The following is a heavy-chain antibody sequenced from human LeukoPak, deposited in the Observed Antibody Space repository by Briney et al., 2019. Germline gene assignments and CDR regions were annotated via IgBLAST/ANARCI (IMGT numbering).Heavy chain of an antibody. CDR2: ISSSSSYI. Sequence: PGGSLRLSCAASGFTFSSYSMNWVRQAPGKGLEWVSSISSSSSYIYYADSVKGRFTISRDNAKNSLYLQMNSLRAEDTAVYYCARIAHYCSSTSCYGYYYYMDVWGKGTTVTISS. CDR3: ARIAHYCSSTSCYGYYYYMDV. CDR1: GFTFSSYS. V-gene: IGHV3-21*01. D-gene: IGHD2-2*01. J-gene: IGHJ6*03.